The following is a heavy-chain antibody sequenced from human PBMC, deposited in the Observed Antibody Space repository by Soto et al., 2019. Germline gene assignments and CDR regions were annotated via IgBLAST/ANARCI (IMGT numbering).Heavy chain of an antibody. CDR1: GYTFTSYG. V-gene: IGHV1-18*01. CDR2: ISAYNGDT. Sequence: QVQLVQSGAEVKKPGASVKVSCKASGYTFTSYGITWVRQAPRQGLEWMGWISAYNGDTNYAQKLQGRVTMTTDTSTSTAYMELRSLRFDDTAVYYCVRVSVIAPRTMPHKNWFDPWGQGTLVTVSS. D-gene: IGHD2-2*01. CDR3: VRVSVIAPRTMPHKNWFDP. J-gene: IGHJ5*02.